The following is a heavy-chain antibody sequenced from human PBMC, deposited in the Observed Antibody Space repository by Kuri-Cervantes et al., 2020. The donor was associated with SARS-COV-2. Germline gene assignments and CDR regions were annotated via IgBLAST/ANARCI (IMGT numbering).Heavy chain of an antibody. J-gene: IGHJ3*02. CDR1: GGSISSHY. D-gene: IGHD6-6*01. V-gene: IGHV4-59*11. CDR2: IYYSGST. Sequence: GSLRLSCAVSGGSISSHYWSWIRQPPGKGLEWIGYIYYSGSTNYNPSLKSRVTISVDTSKNQFSLQLNSVTPEDTAVYYCARGSSLGPGAFDIWGQGTMVTVSS. CDR3: ARGSSLGPGAFDI.